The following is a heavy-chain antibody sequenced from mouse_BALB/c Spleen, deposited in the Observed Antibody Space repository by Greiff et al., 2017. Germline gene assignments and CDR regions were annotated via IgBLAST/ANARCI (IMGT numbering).Heavy chain of an antibody. Sequence: DVKLVESGGGLVKPGGSLKLSCAASGFTFSSYAMSWVRQTPEKRLEWVASISSGGSTYYPDSVKGRFTISRDNARNILYLQMSSLRSEDTAMYYCARVYYGNYYFDYWGQGTTLTVSS. CDR3: ARVYYGNYYFDY. V-gene: IGHV5-6-5*01. J-gene: IGHJ2*01. D-gene: IGHD2-1*01. CDR1: GFTFSSYA. CDR2: ISSGGST.